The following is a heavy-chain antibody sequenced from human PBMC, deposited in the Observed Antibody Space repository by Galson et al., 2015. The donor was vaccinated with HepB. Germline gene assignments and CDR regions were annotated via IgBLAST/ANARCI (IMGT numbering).Heavy chain of an antibody. J-gene: IGHJ4*02. V-gene: IGHV3-21*01. D-gene: IGHD3-16*02. Sequence: SLRLSCAASGFTFSGYSMNWVRQAPGKGLEWVSSISSGSSYISHADSVKGRFTVSRDNARNSLYRQMNRLRAGDTAVYYCAKDNQAGDYDYVWGSFRYASDYWGQGTLVTVSS. CDR1: GFTFSGYS. CDR2: ISSGSSYI. CDR3: AKDNQAGDYDYVWGSFRYASDY.